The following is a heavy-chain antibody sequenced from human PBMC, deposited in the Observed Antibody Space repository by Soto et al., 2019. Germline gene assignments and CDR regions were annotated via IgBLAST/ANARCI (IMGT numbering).Heavy chain of an antibody. CDR3: AGYYGDVTYYYYYMDV. D-gene: IGHD4-17*01. J-gene: IGHJ6*03. V-gene: IGHV4-59*01. Sequence: SETLSLTCTVSGGSISSYYWSWIRQPPGKGLEWIGYIYYSGSTNYNPSLKSRVTISVDTSKNQFSLKLSSVTAADTAVYYCAGYYGDVTYYYYYMDVWGKGTTVTVSS. CDR2: IYYSGST. CDR1: GGSISSYY.